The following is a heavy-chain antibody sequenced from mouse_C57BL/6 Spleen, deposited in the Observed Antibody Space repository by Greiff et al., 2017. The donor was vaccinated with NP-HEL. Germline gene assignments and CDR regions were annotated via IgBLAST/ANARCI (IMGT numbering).Heavy chain of an antibody. V-gene: IGHV14-4*01. D-gene: IGHD1-1*01. CDR3: TTGYGSSPLDYYAMDY. J-gene: IGHJ4*01. CDR1: GFNIKDDY. CDR2: IDPENGDT. Sequence: VQLKESGAELVRPGASVKLSCTASGFNIKDDYMHWVKQRPEQGLEWIGWIDPENGDTEYASKFQGKATITADTSSNTAYLQLSSLTSEDTAVYYCTTGYGSSPLDYYAMDYWGQGTSVTVSS.